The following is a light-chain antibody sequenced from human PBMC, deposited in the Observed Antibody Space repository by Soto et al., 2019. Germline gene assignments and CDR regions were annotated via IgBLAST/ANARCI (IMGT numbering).Light chain of an antibody. J-gene: IGKJ4*01. Sequence: DLQITHSPSTQSSSVGAGDTIPCRASQTISNYLNWYQQKPGKAPKLLIYAASNLQSGVPSRFSGSASGTDFTLSISNLQPEDFATYFCQQSHTTPLTFGGGTKVDIK. CDR3: QQSHTTPLT. CDR1: QTISNY. CDR2: AAS. V-gene: IGKV1-39*01.